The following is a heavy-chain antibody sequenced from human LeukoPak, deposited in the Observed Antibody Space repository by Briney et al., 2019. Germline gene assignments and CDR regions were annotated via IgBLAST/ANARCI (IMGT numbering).Heavy chain of an antibody. V-gene: IGHV3-30*19. CDR2: ISYDGSNK. CDR1: GFTFSRYG. J-gene: IGHJ4*02. CDR3: ARSDSSGYYWFDY. Sequence: GGSLRLSCAASGFTFSRYGMYWVRQAPGKGLEWVAVISYDGSNKYYADSVKGRFTISRDNSKNTLYLQMNSLRAEDTAVYYCARSDSSGYYWFDYWGQGTLVTVSS. D-gene: IGHD3-22*01.